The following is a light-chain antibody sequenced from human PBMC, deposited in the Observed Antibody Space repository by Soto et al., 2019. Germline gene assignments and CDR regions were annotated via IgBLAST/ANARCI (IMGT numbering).Light chain of an antibody. J-gene: IGLJ7*01. Sequence: QLVLTQSPSASASLGASVKLTCTLSSGHSSYGIAWHQQQPEKGPRYLMKLNSDGSHSKGDGIPARFSGSSSGAERYLTISSLQSEDEADYYCQTWGTGIPVFGVGTQLTVL. CDR3: QTWGTGIPV. CDR2: LNSDGSH. CDR1: SGHSSYG. V-gene: IGLV4-69*01.